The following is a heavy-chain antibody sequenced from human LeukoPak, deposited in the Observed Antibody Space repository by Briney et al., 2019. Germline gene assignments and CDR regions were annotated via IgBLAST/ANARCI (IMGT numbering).Heavy chain of an antibody. D-gene: IGHD3-22*01. CDR2: IYHSGGT. J-gene: IGHJ5*02. V-gene: IGHV4-30-2*01. CDR3: ARDTSSGYSP. CDR1: GGPIAGSGWH. Sequence: SQTLSLTCTVSGGPIAGSGWHWSWLRRPPGKGLEWIAYIYHSGGTYSSPPLRNRVTISVDRYKNQFFLNLRSATDADTAMYYCARDTSSGYSPWGQGTLVTVSS.